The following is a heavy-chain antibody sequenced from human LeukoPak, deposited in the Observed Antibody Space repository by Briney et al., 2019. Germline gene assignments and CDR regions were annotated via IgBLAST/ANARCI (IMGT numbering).Heavy chain of an antibody. J-gene: IGHJ6*03. D-gene: IGHD3-16*01. CDR2: INPNSGGT. Sequence: ASVKVSCKASGYSFTDYYMHWVRQAPGQGLEWMGWINPNSGGTNYAQKFQGRVTMTRDTSISTAYMELSRLRSDDTAVYYCARDGGAVNYYYYYMDVWGKGTTVTISS. CDR1: GYSFTDYY. V-gene: IGHV1-2*02. CDR3: ARDGGAVNYYYYYMDV.